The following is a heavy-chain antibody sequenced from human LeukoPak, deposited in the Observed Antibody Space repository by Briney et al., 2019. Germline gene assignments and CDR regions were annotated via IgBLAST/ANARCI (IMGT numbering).Heavy chain of an antibody. CDR2: IIPIFGTA. CDR1: GGTFSSYA. D-gene: IGHD2-15*01. CDR3: ARDGCSSTGTRSGGSYFDLY. Sequence: ASVKVSCKASGGTFSSYAISWVRQAPGQGLEWMGRIIPIFGTANYAQKFQGRVTITTDESTSTAYMELSSLRSEDTAVYYCARDGCSSTGTRSGGSYFDLYWGQGTLVTVSS. V-gene: IGHV1-69*05. J-gene: IGHJ4*02.